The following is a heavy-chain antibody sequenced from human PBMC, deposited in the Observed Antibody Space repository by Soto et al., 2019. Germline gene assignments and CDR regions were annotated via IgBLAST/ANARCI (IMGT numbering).Heavy chain of an antibody. V-gene: IGHV1-18*01. CDR3: ARVTTVTNYYYYYMDV. D-gene: IGHD4-17*01. CDR1: GYTFTSYG. CDR2: ISAYNGNT. Sequence: ASVKVSCKASGYTFTSYGISWVRQAPGQGLEWMGWISAYNGNTNYAQKLQGRVTMTTDTSTSTAYMELRSLRSDDTAVYYCARVTTVTNYYYYYMDVWGKGTTVTVSS. J-gene: IGHJ6*03.